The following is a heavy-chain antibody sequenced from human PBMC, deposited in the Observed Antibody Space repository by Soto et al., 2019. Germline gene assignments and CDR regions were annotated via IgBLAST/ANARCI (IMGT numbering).Heavy chain of an antibody. CDR1: GYTFTSYG. CDR2: ISAYNGNT. V-gene: IGHV1-18*04. D-gene: IGHD3-16*01. J-gene: IGHJ3*02. Sequence: ASVKVSCKASGYTFTSYGISWVRQAPGQGLEWMGWISAYNGNTNYAQKLQGRVTMTTDTSTSTAYMELRGLRSDDTAVYYCARDLPGVYVWVLQTSDAFDIWGQGTMVTVS. CDR3: ARDLPGVYVWVLQTSDAFDI.